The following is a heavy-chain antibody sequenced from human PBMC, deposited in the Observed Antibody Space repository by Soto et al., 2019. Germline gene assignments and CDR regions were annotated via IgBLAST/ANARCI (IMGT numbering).Heavy chain of an antibody. CDR1: GGSFSGYY. Sequence: SETLSLTCAVYGGSFSGYYWSWIRQPPGKGLEWIGEINHSGSTNYNPSLKSRVTISVDTSKNQFSLKLSSVTAADTAVYYCARGLNYYDSSGYPFDYWGQGTLVTVS. V-gene: IGHV4-34*01. D-gene: IGHD3-22*01. CDR2: INHSGST. CDR3: ARGLNYYDSSGYPFDY. J-gene: IGHJ4*02.